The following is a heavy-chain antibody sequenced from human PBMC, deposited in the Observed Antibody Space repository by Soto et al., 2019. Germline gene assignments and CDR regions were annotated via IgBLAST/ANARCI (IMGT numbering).Heavy chain of an antibody. V-gene: IGHV3-30*18. CDR3: AKDGGRSHDPSKIYGMDV. CDR1: GFTFSSYG. Sequence: QVQLVETGGGVVQPGRSLRLSCAASGFTFSSYGMHWVRQAPGKGLEWVAVISYDGSNKYYADSVKGRFTISRDNSKNTLYLQMNSLRAEDTAVYYCAKDGGRSHDPSKIYGMDVWGQGTTVTVSS. CDR2: ISYDGSNK. J-gene: IGHJ6*02.